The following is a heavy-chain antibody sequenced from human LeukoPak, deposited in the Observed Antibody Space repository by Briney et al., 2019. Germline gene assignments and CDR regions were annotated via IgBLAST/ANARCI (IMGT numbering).Heavy chain of an antibody. V-gene: IGHV3-7*01. Sequence: PGGSLRHSCAASGFTFSSYWMSWVRQAPGKGLEWVANIKQDGSEKYYVDSVKGRFTISRDNAKNSLYLQMNCLRAEDTAVYYCARDWVAARQWGYYYYMDVWGKGTTVTVSS. CDR3: ARDWVAARQWGYYYYMDV. D-gene: IGHD6-6*01. CDR1: GFTFSSYW. J-gene: IGHJ6*03. CDR2: IKQDGSEK.